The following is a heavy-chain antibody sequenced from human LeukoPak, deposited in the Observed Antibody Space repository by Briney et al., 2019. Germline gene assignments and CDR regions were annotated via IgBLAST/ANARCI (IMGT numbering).Heavy chain of an antibody. D-gene: IGHD2-2*01. CDR1: GFTFSSYS. Sequence: PGGSLRLSCAASGFTFSSYSMNWVRQAPGKGLEWVSSISSSSSYIYYADSVKGRFTISRDNAKNSLYLQMNSLRAEDTAVYYCARDLYCGSTSCYVGAFDIWGQGTMVTVSS. CDR2: ISSSSSYI. V-gene: IGHV3-21*01. CDR3: ARDLYCGSTSCYVGAFDI. J-gene: IGHJ3*02.